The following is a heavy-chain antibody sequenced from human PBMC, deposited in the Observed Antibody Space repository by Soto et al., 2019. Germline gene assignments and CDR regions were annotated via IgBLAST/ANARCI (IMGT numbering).Heavy chain of an antibody. Sequence: GGSLRLSCPASGFTFANYPMNWVRQAPGKGLKWVSAISGSGGSTYYADSVKGRFTISRDNSKNTLYLQMNSLRAEDTAVYYCARYYDSSGYPSDYYGMDVWGQGTTVTVSS. CDR3: ARYYDSSGYPSDYYGMDV. CDR2: ISGSGGST. V-gene: IGHV3-23*01. CDR1: GFTFANYP. J-gene: IGHJ6*02. D-gene: IGHD3-22*01.